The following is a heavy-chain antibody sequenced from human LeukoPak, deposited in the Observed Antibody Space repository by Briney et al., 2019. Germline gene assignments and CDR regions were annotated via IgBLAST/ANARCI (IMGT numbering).Heavy chain of an antibody. CDR3: ASGGDILTGRLDY. CDR2: INPNSGGT. CDR1: GYTFTGYY. J-gene: IGHJ4*02. Sequence: ASVKVPCKASGYTFTGYYMHWVRQAPGQGLEWMGWINPNSGGTNYAQKFQGRVTMTRDTSISTAYMELSRLRSDDTAAYYCASGGDILTGRLDYWGQGTLVTVSS. V-gene: IGHV1-2*02. D-gene: IGHD3-9*01.